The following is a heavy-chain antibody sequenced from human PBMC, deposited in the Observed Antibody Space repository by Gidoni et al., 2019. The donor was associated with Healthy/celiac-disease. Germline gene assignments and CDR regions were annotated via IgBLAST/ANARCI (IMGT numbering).Heavy chain of an antibody. CDR1: GYSFTSYG. D-gene: IGHD3-3*01. Sequence: VPLVQSGAEVKKPGESLQISCKGSGYSFTSYGSGWVRQMHGKGLEWMGIIDPGDSDTRYSPSFQGQVTISADKSISTADLQWSSLKASDTAMYYCARRSVLAAFEIWGQGTMVTVSS. V-gene: IGHV5-51*01. J-gene: IGHJ3*02. CDR3: ARRSVLAAFEI. CDR2: IDPGDSDT.